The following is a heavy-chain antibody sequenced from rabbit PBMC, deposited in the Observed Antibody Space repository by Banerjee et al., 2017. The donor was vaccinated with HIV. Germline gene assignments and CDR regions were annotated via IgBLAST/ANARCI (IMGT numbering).Heavy chain of an antibody. Sequence: GFDFSNKYVMCWVRQAPGKGLELIACIISSSGTTRYASWVNGRFTISRSTSLNTVDLKMTSLTAADTATYLCARDLAGVIGWNFNLWGPGTLVTVS. CDR2: IISSSGTT. J-gene: IGHJ4*01. V-gene: IGHV1S43*01. D-gene: IGHD4-1*01. CDR1: GFDFSNKYV. CDR3: ARDLAGVIGWNFNL.